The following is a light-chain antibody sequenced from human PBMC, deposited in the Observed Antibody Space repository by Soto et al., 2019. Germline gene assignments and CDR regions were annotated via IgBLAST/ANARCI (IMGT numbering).Light chain of an antibody. CDR1: KSDIGDSNF. J-gene: IGLJ1*01. CDR2: DVS. CDR3: SSYTTATNVHFL. Sequence: QSALLQPASVSGSPGQSITISCTGTKSDIGDSNFVSWYQHHPGKAPKLLIYDVSDRPSRISSRFSGSKSANTASLTISGLQAEDEAFYYCSSYTTATNVHFLFGTGTKVTVL. V-gene: IGLV2-14*01.